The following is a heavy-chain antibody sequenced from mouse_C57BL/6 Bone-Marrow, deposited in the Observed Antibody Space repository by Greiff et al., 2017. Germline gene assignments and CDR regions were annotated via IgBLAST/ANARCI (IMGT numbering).Heavy chain of an antibody. Sequence: EVKLMESGGGLVQSGRSLRLSCATSGFTFSDFYMEWVRQAPGKGLEWIAASRNKANDDTTEYSASVKGRLTVSRDTSQSILHLQMNALRAEDTAIYYCARDAYDYDNYYAMDYWGQGTSVTVSS. CDR2: SRNKANDDTT. V-gene: IGHV7-1*01. CDR1: GFTFSDFY. J-gene: IGHJ4*01. D-gene: IGHD2-4*01. CDR3: ARDAYDYDNYYAMDY.